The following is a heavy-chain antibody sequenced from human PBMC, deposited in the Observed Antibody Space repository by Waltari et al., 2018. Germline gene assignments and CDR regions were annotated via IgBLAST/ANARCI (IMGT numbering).Heavy chain of an antibody. CDR2: IYYSGST. CDR1: GGSISSSSYY. Sequence: QLQLQESGPGLVKPSETLSLTCTVSGGSISSSSYYWGWIRQPQGKGLEWIGSIYYSGSTYYNPSLKSRVTISVDTSKNQFSLKLSSVTAADTAVYYCARSNPLVVYAISYWFDPWGQGTLVTVSS. CDR3: ARSNPLVVYAISYWFDP. J-gene: IGHJ5*02. V-gene: IGHV4-39*07. D-gene: IGHD2-8*02.